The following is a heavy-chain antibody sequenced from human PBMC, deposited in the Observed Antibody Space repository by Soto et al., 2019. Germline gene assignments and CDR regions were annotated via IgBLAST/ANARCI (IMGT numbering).Heavy chain of an antibody. V-gene: IGHV1-18*01. J-gene: IGHJ4*02. CDR1: GYSYTTFG. D-gene: IGHD4-17*01. CDR3: VRDRLTVTGTKCFDY. CDR2: MNSNSGKT. Sequence: QVQLVPSGAEVKKPGASVKVSCKPSGYSYTTFGISWVRQAPGQGLEGMGWMNSNSGKTDYAQKFQGRVTMTTDTFKGTGYMDLRSLTSDDTAVYFCVRDRLTVTGTKCFDYWGQGTLVTVSS.